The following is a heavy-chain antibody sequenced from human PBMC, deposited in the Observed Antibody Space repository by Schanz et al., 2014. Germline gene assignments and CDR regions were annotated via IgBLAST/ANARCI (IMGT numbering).Heavy chain of an antibody. CDR2: MYINSGST. Sequence: EVQLVESGGGLIQPGGSLRLSCAVSGFTFNTNYMSWVRQAPGKGLEWISSMYINSGSTQYADSVKGRFTISRDNSKNTLYLQMNSLRTEDTAVYYCARGDMVRGVFDYWGQGTLVTVSS. D-gene: IGHD3-10*01. CDR1: GFTFNTNY. CDR3: ARGDMVRGVFDY. V-gene: IGHV3-66*03. J-gene: IGHJ4*02.